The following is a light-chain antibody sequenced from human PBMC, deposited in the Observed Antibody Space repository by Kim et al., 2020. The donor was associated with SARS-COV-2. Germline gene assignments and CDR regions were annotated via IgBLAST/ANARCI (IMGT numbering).Light chain of an antibody. CDR1: QSLLHSNGYYY. CDR3: MQTLLTPRT. Sequence: DIVMTQSPLSLPVTPGEPASISCRSSQSLLHSNGYYYLDWYLQKPGQSPQLLIYLGSNRASGVPDRFSGSGSGTDSTLKISRVEAVDVGIYYCMQTLLTPRTFGQGTKLEI. J-gene: IGKJ2*01. V-gene: IGKV2-28*01. CDR2: LGS.